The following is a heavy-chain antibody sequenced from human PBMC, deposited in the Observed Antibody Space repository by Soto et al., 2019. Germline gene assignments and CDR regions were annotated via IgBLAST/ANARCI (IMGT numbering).Heavy chain of an antibody. J-gene: IGHJ6*02. Sequence: ASVKVSCKVSGYTLTELSMHCVRQPPGKGLEWMGGFDPEDAEIIYAQKFQGRVTMTEDTSTDTAYMELSSLRSEDTAVYYCAGITMIVVGAYGMDVWGQGTTVTVSS. CDR1: GYTLTELS. V-gene: IGHV1-24*01. CDR3: AGITMIVVGAYGMDV. CDR2: FDPEDAEI. D-gene: IGHD3-22*01.